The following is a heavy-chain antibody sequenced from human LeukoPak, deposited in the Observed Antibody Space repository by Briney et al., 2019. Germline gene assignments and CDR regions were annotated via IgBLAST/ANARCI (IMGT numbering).Heavy chain of an antibody. CDR3: ARGGHYDFWSGLPDAFDI. Sequence: PSETLSLTCAVYGGSFSGYYWSWIRQPPGRGLEWIGEINHSGSTNYNPSLKSRVTISVDTSKNQLSLKLSSVTAADTAVYYCARGGHYDFWSGLPDAFDIWGQGTMVTVSS. CDR1: GGSFSGYY. D-gene: IGHD3-3*01. J-gene: IGHJ3*02. V-gene: IGHV4-34*01. CDR2: INHSGST.